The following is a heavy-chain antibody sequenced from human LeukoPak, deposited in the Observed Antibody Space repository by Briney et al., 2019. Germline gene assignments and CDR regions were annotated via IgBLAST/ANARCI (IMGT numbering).Heavy chain of an antibody. D-gene: IGHD6-13*01. J-gene: IGHJ5*02. Sequence: GGSLRLSCAASGFTFSSYSMNWVSQAPGKGLEWVSSISSSSDYIYYADSVKGRFTISRDNAKKSPYLQMNSLRAEDTAVYSCARDNLIAAAGTGFDPWGQGTLVTVSS. CDR2: ISSSSDYI. V-gene: IGHV3-21*01. CDR3: ARDNLIAAAGTGFDP. CDR1: GFTFSSYS.